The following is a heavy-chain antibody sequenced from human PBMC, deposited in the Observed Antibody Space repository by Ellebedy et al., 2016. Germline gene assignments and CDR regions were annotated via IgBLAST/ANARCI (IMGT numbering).Heavy chain of an antibody. J-gene: IGHJ5*02. CDR2: LSGSGGDT. D-gene: IGHD3-3*01. CDR3: AKHSRLQMTFFRLGWFDP. Sequence: GESLKISXAAAGFTFSTFAMSWVRQAPGKGLEWVSGLSGSGGDTLYADSVKGRFTISRDNDKNTLYLQMNSLRVDDTAVYYCAKHSRLQMTFFRLGWFDPWGQGTLVTVSS. CDR1: GFTFSTFA. V-gene: IGHV3-23*01.